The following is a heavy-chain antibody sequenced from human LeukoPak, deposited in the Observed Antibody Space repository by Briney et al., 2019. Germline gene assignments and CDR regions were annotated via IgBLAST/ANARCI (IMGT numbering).Heavy chain of an antibody. J-gene: IGHJ4*02. Sequence: ASVNVSCKASGYTFTGYYMHWVRQAPGQGLEWMGWINPNSGGTNYAQKFQGRVTMTRDTSISTAYMELSRLRSDDTAVYYCARDRSMIVVVTSFDYWGQGTLVTVSS. CDR1: GYTFTGYY. CDR2: INPNSGGT. V-gene: IGHV1-2*02. D-gene: IGHD3-22*01. CDR3: ARDRSMIVVVTSFDY.